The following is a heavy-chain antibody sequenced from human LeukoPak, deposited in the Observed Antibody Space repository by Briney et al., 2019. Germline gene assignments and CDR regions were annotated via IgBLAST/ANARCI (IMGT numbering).Heavy chain of an antibody. Sequence: PSETLSLTCTVSGGSISSYYWSWIRQPPGKGLEWIGYIYYSGSTYYNPSLKSRVTISVDTSKNQFSLKLSSVTAADTAVYYCARGTYYDFWSGYFFDYWGQGTLVAVSS. J-gene: IGHJ4*02. CDR3: ARGTYYDFWSGYFFDY. V-gene: IGHV4-30-4*08. CDR1: GGSISSYY. D-gene: IGHD3-3*01. CDR2: IYYSGST.